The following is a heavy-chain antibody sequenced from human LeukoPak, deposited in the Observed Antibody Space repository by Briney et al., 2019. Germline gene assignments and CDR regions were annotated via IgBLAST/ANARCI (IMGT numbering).Heavy chain of an antibody. CDR2: TYYRSKWYN. D-gene: IGHD5-18*01. J-gene: IGHJ4*02. Sequence: SQTLSLTCAISGDSVSSNSAAWNWIRQSLSRGLEWLGRTYYRSKWYNDYAVSVKSQITINQDTSKNQFSLQLNSVTPEDTAVYYCARDIDVDTAMVTWGQGTLVTVSS. V-gene: IGHV6-1*01. CDR3: ARDIDVDTAMVT. CDR1: GDSVSSNSAA.